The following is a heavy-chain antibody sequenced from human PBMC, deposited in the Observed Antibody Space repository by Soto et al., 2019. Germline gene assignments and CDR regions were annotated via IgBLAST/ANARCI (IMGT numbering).Heavy chain of an antibody. Sequence: ASVKVSCKASGYTFTSYYMHWVRQAPGQGXEWMGIINPSGGSTSYAQKFQGRVTMTRDTSTSTVYMELSSLRSEDTAVYYCARDKTYGQWLVPDNYYYYGMDVWGQGTTVTVS. D-gene: IGHD6-19*01. CDR2: INPSGGST. J-gene: IGHJ6*02. CDR3: ARDKTYGQWLVPDNYYYYGMDV. V-gene: IGHV1-46*01. CDR1: GYTFTSYY.